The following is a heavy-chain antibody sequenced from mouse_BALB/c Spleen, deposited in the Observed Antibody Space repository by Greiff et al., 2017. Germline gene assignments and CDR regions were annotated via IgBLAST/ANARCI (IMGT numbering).Heavy chain of an antibody. J-gene: IGHJ2*01. Sequence: EVQLQQSGPDLVQPSQSLSLTCTVTGYSITSGYSWRCIRQFPGNKLEWMGYIHYSGSTNYNPSLKSRIAITRDTSKNQFFLQLNAVTTEDTATYYCARGVFDYWGQGTTLTVSA. CDR1: GYSITSGYS. V-gene: IGHV3-1*02. CDR2: IHYSGST. CDR3: ARGVFDY.